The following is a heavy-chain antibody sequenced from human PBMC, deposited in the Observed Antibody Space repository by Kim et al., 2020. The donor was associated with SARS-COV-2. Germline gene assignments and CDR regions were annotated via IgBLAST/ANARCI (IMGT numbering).Heavy chain of an antibody. J-gene: IGHJ4*01. D-gene: IGHD3-3*01. Sequence: GESLKISCKGSGYGFTSNWLSWVRQRPGRGLEWMGRIDPSDSYTNYSASFQGYVTISIDKALSNVYLQWTTLRASDTAMYYCASQDFWTGYPNDFWGQGTLVAVSP. CDR2: IDPSDSYT. CDR1: GYGFTSNW. V-gene: IGHV5-10-1*01. CDR3: ASQDFWTGYPNDF.